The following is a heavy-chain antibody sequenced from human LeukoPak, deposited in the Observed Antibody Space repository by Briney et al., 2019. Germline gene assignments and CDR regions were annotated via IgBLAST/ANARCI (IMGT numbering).Heavy chain of an antibody. Sequence: SETLSLTCTVSGGSISNSDYSWGWIRQPPGKGLECIGTIYYSGSTYYKSSLKSRVTISVDTSKNQFSLKLSSVTAADTAVYYCARVADGKGYPFDYWGQGTLVTVSS. CDR1: GGSISNSDYS. D-gene: IGHD5-18*01. V-gene: IGHV4-39*07. CDR3: ARVADGKGYPFDY. CDR2: IYYSGST. J-gene: IGHJ4*02.